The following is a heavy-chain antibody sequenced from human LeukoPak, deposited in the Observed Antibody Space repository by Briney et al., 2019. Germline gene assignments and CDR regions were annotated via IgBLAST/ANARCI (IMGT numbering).Heavy chain of an antibody. CDR3: ARDDGSSWTRFDY. CDR1: GYTFTSYA. V-gene: IGHV1-3*03. CDR2: INAGNGNT. D-gene: IGHD6-13*01. Sequence: ASVKVSCKASGYTFTSYAMHWVRQAPGQRLEWMGWINAGNGNTKYSQEFQGRVTITRDTSASTAYMELSSLRSEDMAVYYCARDDGSSWTRFDYWGQGTLVTVSS. J-gene: IGHJ4*02.